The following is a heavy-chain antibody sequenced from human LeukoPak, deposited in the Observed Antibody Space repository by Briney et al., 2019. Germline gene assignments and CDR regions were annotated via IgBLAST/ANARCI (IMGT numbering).Heavy chain of an antibody. CDR2: IYYSGST. V-gene: IGHV4-31*03. J-gene: IGHJ5*02. CDR3: ARDRREYYDILTGYGYSHWFDP. Sequence: SQTLSLTCTVSGGSISSGGYYWSWIRQHPGKGLEWIGYIYYSGSTYYNPSLKSRVTISVDTSKNQFSLKLSSVTAADTAVYYCARDRREYYDILTGYGYSHWFDPWGQGTLVTVSS. D-gene: IGHD3-9*01. CDR1: GGSISSGGYY.